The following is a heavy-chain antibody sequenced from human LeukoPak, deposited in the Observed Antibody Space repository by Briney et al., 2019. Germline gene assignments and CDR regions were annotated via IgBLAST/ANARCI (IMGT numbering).Heavy chain of an antibody. CDR1: GFTFSDYY. CDR2: IRDSASTI. V-gene: IGHV3-11*04. CDR3: ARGGFSADY. J-gene: IGHJ4*02. Sequence: PGGSLRLSCAASGFTFSDYYMSWIRHAPGKGLEWVSYIRDSASTIYYAASVKGRFTISRDNAKNSLYLQMNSVRAEDTAVYYCARGGFSADYWGQGTLVTVSS.